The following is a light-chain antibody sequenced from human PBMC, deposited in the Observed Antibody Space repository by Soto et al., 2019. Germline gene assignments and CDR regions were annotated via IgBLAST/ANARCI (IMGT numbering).Light chain of an antibody. CDR1: SMDFETYNR. CDR3: SSSTHPNTLL. J-gene: IGLJ2*01. CDR2: DVT. Sequence: QSVLTQPASVSGSPGQSITISCTVTSMDFETYNRISWYQQHPGKAPTLMINDVTRRPSGVSNRFSGSQSSNTSSLTISGIQAEAEADYYCSSSTHPNTLLLGGGTKLTVI. V-gene: IGLV2-23*02.